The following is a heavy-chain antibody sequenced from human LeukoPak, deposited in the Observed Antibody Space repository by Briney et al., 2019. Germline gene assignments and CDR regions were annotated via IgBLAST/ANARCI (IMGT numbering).Heavy chain of an antibody. CDR1: GFTFSSHG. CDR2: IYHDGSNK. D-gene: IGHD3-22*01. CDR3: AKDSASSYESSGPYYFDR. J-gene: IGHJ4*02. Sequence: PGGSLRLSCAASGFTFSSHGMYWVRQAPGKGLERVAFIYHDGSNKYYVDSVKGRFTISGDNSRNTLYLQMNSLRPEDTAVYYCAKDSASSYESSGPYYFDRWGQGTLVTVSS. V-gene: IGHV3-30*02.